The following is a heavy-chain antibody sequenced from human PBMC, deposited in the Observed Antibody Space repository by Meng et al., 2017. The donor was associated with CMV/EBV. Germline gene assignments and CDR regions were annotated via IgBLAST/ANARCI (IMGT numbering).Heavy chain of an antibody. CDR1: TVSSYS. V-gene: IGHV3-21*01. CDR3: ARDPSGCSGGSCYPALFDY. D-gene: IGHD2-15*01. J-gene: IGHJ4*02. Sequence: TVSSYSMDWVRQAPGKGLEWVSTISSSSSYIYYADSVKGRFTISRDNAKNSLYLQMNSLRAEDTAVYYCARDPSGCSGGSCYPALFDYWGQGTLVTVSS. CDR2: ISSSSSYI.